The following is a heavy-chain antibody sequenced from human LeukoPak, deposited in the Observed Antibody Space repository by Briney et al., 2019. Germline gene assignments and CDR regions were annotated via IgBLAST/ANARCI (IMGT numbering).Heavy chain of an antibody. D-gene: IGHD6-19*01. V-gene: IGHV4-30-4*08. CDR2: IYYSGST. J-gene: IGHJ4*02. CDR1: GGSISSSSYY. CDR3: ARGQWLPYYFDY. Sequence: PSETLSLTCTVSGGSISSSSYYWGWIRQPPGKGLEWIGYIYYSGSTYYNPSLKSRVTISVDTSKDQFSLKLSSVTAADTAVYYCARGQWLPYYFDYWGQGTLVTVSS.